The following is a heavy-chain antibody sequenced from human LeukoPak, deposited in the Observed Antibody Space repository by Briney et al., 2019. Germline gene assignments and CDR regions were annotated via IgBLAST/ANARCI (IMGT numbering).Heavy chain of an antibody. CDR2: ISGYNANT. CDR1: GYTFTNYG. D-gene: IGHD5-18*01. V-gene: IGHV1-18*01. Sequence: GASVKVSCEASGYTFTNYGVSWVRQAPGQELEWMGWISGYNANTVYAQKFEGRVTMTTDTSTSTAYMELRSLRSDDTAVYYCARDGYSYGTYYYYYMDVWGKGTTVTVSS. CDR3: ARDGYSYGTYYYYYMDV. J-gene: IGHJ6*03.